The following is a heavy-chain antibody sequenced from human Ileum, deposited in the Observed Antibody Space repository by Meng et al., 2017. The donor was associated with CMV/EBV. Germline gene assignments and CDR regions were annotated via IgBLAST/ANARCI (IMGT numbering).Heavy chain of an antibody. V-gene: IGHV3-7*01. CDR2: INQDGSGK. J-gene: IGHJ4*02. CDR3: ATDSGVQGPSGDSDY. Sequence: GESLKISCAASGLTFSNHWMTWVRQAPGKGLEWVASINQDGSGKYYVESLKGRITISRDNAKNSLCLQMDSLRAEDTAVSYCATDSGVQGPSGDSDYWGQGTMVTV. CDR1: GLTFSNHW. D-gene: IGHD1-1*01.